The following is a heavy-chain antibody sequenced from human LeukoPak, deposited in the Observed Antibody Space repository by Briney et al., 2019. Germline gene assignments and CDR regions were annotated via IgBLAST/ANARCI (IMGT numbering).Heavy chain of an antibody. Sequence: KPGESLKISCKGSGYRFNSYWIGWVRQMPGKGLEWMGVIYGGDSETKYSPSFQGHVTISADKSINTAYLQWRSLKASDTAMYYCARLSEHLEAHFDFWGQGTPVTVSS. CDR2: IYGGDSET. J-gene: IGHJ4*02. CDR1: GYRFNSYW. D-gene: IGHD1-1*01. CDR3: ARLSEHLEAHFDF. V-gene: IGHV5-51*01.